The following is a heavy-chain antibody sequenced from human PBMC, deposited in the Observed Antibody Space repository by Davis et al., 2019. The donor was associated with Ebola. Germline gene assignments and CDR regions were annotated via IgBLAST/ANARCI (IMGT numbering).Heavy chain of an antibody. V-gene: IGHV4-34*01. CDR1: GGSFSDYF. J-gene: IGHJ5*02. Sequence: MPGGSLRLSCAVYGGSFSDYFWSWIRQPPEKGLEWIGEISHHNGDTNYNPSLRSRVAISVDSSKNQFSLEISSVTAADTAVYYCARDRDYSSSQHCFDPWGLGTLVTVSS. CDR2: ISHHNGDT. CDR3: ARDRDYSSSQHCFDP. D-gene: IGHD6-13*01.